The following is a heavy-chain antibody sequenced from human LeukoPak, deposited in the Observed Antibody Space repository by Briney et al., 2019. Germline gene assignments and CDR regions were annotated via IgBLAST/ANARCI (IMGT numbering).Heavy chain of an antibody. Sequence: GGSLRLSCAASGISFSLYGMNWVRQAPGKGPEWISYINPTSSTIHYVDSVQGRFIMSRDNRKNFLYLQMNSLRDEDTAVYYCVRDGPRDGGDWYPHWGLGTLVTVSS. CDR1: GISFSLYG. J-gene: IGHJ5*02. V-gene: IGHV3-48*02. CDR2: INPTSSTI. D-gene: IGHD2-21*01. CDR3: VRDGPRDGGDWYPH.